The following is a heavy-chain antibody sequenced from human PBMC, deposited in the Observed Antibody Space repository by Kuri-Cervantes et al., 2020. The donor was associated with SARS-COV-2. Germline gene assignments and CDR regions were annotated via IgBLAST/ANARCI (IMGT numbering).Heavy chain of an antibody. CDR2: GNHSGST. V-gene: IGHV4-34*01. Sequence: SETLSLTCAVFGGSFSGYYWTWIRHPPGKGLEWIGKGNHSGSTTYNPSLRSRVTISLDTSKKQFSLNLSSVTAADTAVYYCSRVASGVEVVGFLVGSAYGYHSMDVWGKGTTVTVSS. J-gene: IGHJ6*03. CDR1: GGSFSGYY. D-gene: IGHD3-3*01. CDR3: SRVASGVEVVGFLVGSAYGYHSMDV.